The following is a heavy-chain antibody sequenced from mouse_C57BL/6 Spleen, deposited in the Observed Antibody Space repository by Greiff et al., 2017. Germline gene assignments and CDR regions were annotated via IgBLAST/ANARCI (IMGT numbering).Heavy chain of an antibody. V-gene: IGHV1-9*01. J-gene: IGHJ3*01. CDR1: GYTFTGYW. CDR3: ARGYDGAY. D-gene: IGHD2-2*01. Sequence: VQLQQSGAELMKPGASVKLSCKATGYTFTGYWIEWVKQRPGHGLEWIGEILPGGGSTNYHEKFKGKATFTADTSSTTAYMQLSSLTAEDSAIYDCARGYDGAYWGQGTLVTVSA. CDR2: ILPGGGST.